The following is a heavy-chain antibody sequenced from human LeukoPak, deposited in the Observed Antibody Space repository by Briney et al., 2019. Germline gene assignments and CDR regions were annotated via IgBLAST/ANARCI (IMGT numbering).Heavy chain of an antibody. D-gene: IGHD3-22*01. V-gene: IGHV1-24*01. Sequence: GASVKVSCKVSGYTLTELSMHWVRQAPGKGLEWMGAFDPEDGETIYAQKFQGRVTMTEDTSTDTAYMELSSLRSEDTAVYYCATAQYYYDISGYYYFDYWGRGTLVTVSS. CDR1: GYTLTELS. CDR3: ATAQYYYDISGYYYFDY. CDR2: FDPEDGET. J-gene: IGHJ4*02.